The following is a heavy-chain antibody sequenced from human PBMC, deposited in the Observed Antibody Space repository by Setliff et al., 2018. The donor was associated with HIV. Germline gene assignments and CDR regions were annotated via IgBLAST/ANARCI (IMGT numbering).Heavy chain of an antibody. CDR1: GSSISSGGYY. J-gene: IGHJ4*02. Sequence: PSETLSLTCTVSGSSISSGGYYWSWIRQHPGKGLEWIGYIYHSGITYYNPSLKSRVTISLDTSKNQFSLKLSSVTAADTAVYYCARGIAAAEGYFDYWGQGTLVTVS. CDR2: IYHSGIT. CDR3: ARGIAAAEGYFDY. V-gene: IGHV4-31*03. D-gene: IGHD6-13*01.